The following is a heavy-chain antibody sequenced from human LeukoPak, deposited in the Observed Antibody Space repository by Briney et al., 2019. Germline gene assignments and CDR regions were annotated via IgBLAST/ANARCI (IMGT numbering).Heavy chain of an antibody. Sequence: ASVKVSCKASGYTFTGYYMHWVRQAPGQGLEWMGWINPNSGGTNYAQKFQGRVTMTRDTSISAAYMELSRLRSDDTAVYYCARSAPRGNDYGDSWGQGTLVTVSS. J-gene: IGHJ4*02. V-gene: IGHV1-2*02. CDR1: GYTFTGYY. D-gene: IGHD3-16*01. CDR3: ARSAPRGNDYGDS. CDR2: INPNSGGT.